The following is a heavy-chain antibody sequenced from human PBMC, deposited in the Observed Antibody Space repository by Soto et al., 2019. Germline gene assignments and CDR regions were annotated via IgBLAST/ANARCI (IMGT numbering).Heavy chain of an antibody. CDR2: IYPGDSDT. CDR1: GYSFTSYW. J-gene: IGHJ4*02. D-gene: IGHD3-9*01. CDR3: ARLLGWYYDILTGYYYFDY. Sequence: PGESLKISCKGSGYSFTSYWIGWVRQMPGKGLEWMGIIYPGDSDTRYSPSFQGQVTISADKSISTAYLQWSSLKASDTAMYYCARLLGWYYDILTGYYYFDYWGQGTLVTVSS. V-gene: IGHV5-51*01.